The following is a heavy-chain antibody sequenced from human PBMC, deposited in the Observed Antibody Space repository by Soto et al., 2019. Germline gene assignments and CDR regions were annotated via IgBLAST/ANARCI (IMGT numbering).Heavy chain of an antibody. CDR1: GGTFSSYT. D-gene: IGHD2-15*01. J-gene: IGHJ4*02. CDR3: AREIRSGYCSGGSCYSHFDY. CDR2: IIPILGIA. V-gene: IGHV1-69*08. Sequence: QVQLVQSGAEVTKPGSSVKVSCKASGGTFSSYTISWVRQAPGQGLEWMGRIIPILGIANYAQKFLGRVTITADKSTSTAYMELSSLRSEDTAVYYCAREIRSGYCSGGSCYSHFDYWGQGTLVTVSS.